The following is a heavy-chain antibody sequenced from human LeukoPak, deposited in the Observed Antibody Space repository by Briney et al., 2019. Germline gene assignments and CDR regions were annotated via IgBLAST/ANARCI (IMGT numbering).Heavy chain of an antibody. CDR3: ARAGGSRYGYAFDV. CDR1: GFTFSDYG. Sequence: GRSLRLSCVASGFTFSDYGMHWVRQAPGKGLEWVAVIWHDGSNKYYADSVKGRFTIPRDNSENTLYLQMNSLRVEDTALFYCARAGGSRYGYAFDVWGQGTLVTVSS. D-gene: IGHD5-12*01. J-gene: IGHJ3*01. CDR2: IWHDGSNK. V-gene: IGHV3-33*01.